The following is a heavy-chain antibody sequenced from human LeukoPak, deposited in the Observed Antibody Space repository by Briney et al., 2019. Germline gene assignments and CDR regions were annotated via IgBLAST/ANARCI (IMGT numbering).Heavy chain of an antibody. D-gene: IGHD3-22*01. CDR3: ARDDVGSYYYDSSGYSY. V-gene: IGHV4-4*07. Sequence: PSETLSLTCTVSGGSISSYYWSWIRQPAGKGLEWIGRIYTSGSTNYNPSLKSRVTISVDTSKNQFSLKLSSVTAADTAVYYCARDDVGSYYYDSSGYSYWGQGTLVTVSS. CDR2: IYTSGST. CDR1: GGSISSYY. J-gene: IGHJ4*02.